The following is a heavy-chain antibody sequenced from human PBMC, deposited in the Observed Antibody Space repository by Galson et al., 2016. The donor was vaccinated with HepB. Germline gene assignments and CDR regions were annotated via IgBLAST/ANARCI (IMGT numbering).Heavy chain of an antibody. J-gene: IGHJ6*04. CDR3: TRVETPRYHHYYRGMDV. V-gene: IGHV3-74*03. CDR2: XXSDXXXT. D-gene: IGHD3-9*01. CDR1: GFTFTXXX. Sequence: SLRLSCAASGFTFTXXXMHXXXQAXXXGLXXVSXXXSDXXXTTXXDSXXGRFTIXXDNAKNTLXLEMNXLRAEDTAXXYCTRVETPRYHHYYRGMDVWGXXTTXTXSS.